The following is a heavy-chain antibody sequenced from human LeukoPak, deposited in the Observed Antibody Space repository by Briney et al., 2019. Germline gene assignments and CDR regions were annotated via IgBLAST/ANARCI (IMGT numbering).Heavy chain of an antibody. Sequence: GGSLRLSCAASGFSFSGHWMNWVRQPPGQGLEWVANIKADGSEKYYVDSVKGRFTISRDDAKRTVDLQMDNLRAEDTAIYYCAYRNNFEYWGQGALVIVSS. D-gene: IGHD1-26*01. CDR1: GFSFSGHW. V-gene: IGHV3-7*05. CDR2: IKADGSEK. CDR3: AYRNNFEY. J-gene: IGHJ1*01.